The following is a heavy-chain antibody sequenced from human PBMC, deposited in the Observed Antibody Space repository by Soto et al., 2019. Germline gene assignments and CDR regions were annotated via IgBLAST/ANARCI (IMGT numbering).Heavy chain of an antibody. D-gene: IGHD3-10*01. CDR2: IYWDDDK. V-gene: IGHV2-5*02. CDR3: AHLNTYYHGSGNNY. CDR1: GFSLSTSAVG. J-gene: IGHJ4*02. Sequence: QITLKESGPTLVKPTQTLTLTCTFSGFSLSTSAVGVGWIRQPPGKALEWLALIYWDDDKRYSPSLKSRLTITKDTSKNQVVLTKTNMDPVDTATYYCAHLNTYYHGSGNNYWGQGTLVTVSS.